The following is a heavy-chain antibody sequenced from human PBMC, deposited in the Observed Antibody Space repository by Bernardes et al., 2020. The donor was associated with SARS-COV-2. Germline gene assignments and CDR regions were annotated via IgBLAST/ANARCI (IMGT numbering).Heavy chain of an antibody. CDR3: ARDFTPFNIVVAQGGLDA. Sequence: GGSLRLSREASGFTFKNYGMYWVRQAPGKGLEWVAVIWYDGSKKFVAESVKGRFTIARDNSKNTLYLQMNGLRPEDTAVYYCARDFTPFNIVVAQGGLDAWGQGALVTVSS. D-gene: IGHD3-22*01. CDR1: GFTFKNYG. J-gene: IGHJ5*02. CDR2: IWYDGSKK. V-gene: IGHV3-33*01.